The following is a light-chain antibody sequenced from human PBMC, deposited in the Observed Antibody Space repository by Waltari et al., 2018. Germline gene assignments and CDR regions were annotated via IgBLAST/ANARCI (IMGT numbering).Light chain of an antibody. J-gene: IGLJ3*02. Sequence: QSVLTQTPSASGAPGQRVTISCSGSTSNIGKNYVYWYQQLPGTAPKLLIYRNNQRPSGVPDRFSGSKSGTSASLAISGLRSKDEADYSCGAWDDSLNGWVFGGGTKLTVL. V-gene: IGLV1-47*01. CDR1: TSNIGKNY. CDR2: RNN. CDR3: GAWDDSLNGWV.